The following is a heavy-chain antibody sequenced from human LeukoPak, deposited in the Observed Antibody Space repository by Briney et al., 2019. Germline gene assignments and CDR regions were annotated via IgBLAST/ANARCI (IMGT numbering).Heavy chain of an antibody. J-gene: IGHJ6*02. CDR3: ARDRNQIGIAAAGEHYYYGMDV. CDR2: IIPILGIA. Sequence: GSSVKVSCKASGGTFSSYAISWGRQAPGQGLEWMGRIIPILGIANYAQKFQGRVTITADKSTSTAYMELSSLRSEDTAVYYCARDRNQIGIAAAGEHYYYGMDVWGQGTTVTVSS. D-gene: IGHD6-13*01. CDR1: GGTFSSYA. V-gene: IGHV1-69*04.